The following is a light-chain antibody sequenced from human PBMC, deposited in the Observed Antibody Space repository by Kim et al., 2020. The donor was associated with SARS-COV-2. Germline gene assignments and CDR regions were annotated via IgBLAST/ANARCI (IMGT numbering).Light chain of an antibody. CDR3: QQRDSWPPAVS. Sequence: PGERATLSCRASQSIDTSLAWYQHRPGQAPRLLVYDASIRATGVPDRFSGSGSGTDFTLTISCLEPEDFSTYYCQQRDSWPPAVSFGGGTKVDIK. V-gene: IGKV3-11*01. CDR1: QSIDTS. J-gene: IGKJ4*01. CDR2: DAS.